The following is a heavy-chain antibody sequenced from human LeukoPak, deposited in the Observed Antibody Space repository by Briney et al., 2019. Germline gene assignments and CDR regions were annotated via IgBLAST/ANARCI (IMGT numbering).Heavy chain of an antibody. J-gene: IGHJ4*02. CDR3: AKWPERGAPGY. Sequence: GGSLRLSRAASGFTFSSYWMHWVRQAPGKGLVWVSRINSDGSSTSYADSVKGRFTISRDNAKNTLYLQMNSLRAEDTAVYYCAKWPERGAPGYWGQGTLVTVSS. D-gene: IGHD1-1*01. CDR2: INSDGSST. CDR1: GFTFSSYW. V-gene: IGHV3-74*01.